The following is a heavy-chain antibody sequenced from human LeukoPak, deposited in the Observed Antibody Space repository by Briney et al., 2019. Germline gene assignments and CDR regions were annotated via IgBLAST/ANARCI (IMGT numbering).Heavy chain of an antibody. CDR1: GFTFDDYA. CDR2: ISWNSGSI. V-gene: IGHV3-9*03. Sequence: PGRSLRLSCAASGFTFDDYAMHWVRQAPGKGLEWVSGISWNSGSIGYADSVKGRFTISRDNAKNSLYLQMNSLRAEDMAFYYCAKEYSSSWYFPTLDYWGQGTLVTVFS. J-gene: IGHJ4*02. CDR3: AKEYSSSWYFPTLDY. D-gene: IGHD6-13*01.